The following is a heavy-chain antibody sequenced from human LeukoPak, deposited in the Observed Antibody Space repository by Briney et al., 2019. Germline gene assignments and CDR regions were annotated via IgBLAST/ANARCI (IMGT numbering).Heavy chain of an antibody. CDR3: ATGWGGDDY. V-gene: IGHV3-23*01. Sequence: GGSLRLSCAASGFTFSNYAMSWVRQPPGKGLEWVSSISGSGGRTYYVDSVKGRFTISRDNFKNTLYLRMNSLRAEDTAVYFCATGWGGDDYWGQGILVTVSS. CDR1: GFTFSNYA. J-gene: IGHJ4*02. D-gene: IGHD3-16*01. CDR2: ISGSGGRT.